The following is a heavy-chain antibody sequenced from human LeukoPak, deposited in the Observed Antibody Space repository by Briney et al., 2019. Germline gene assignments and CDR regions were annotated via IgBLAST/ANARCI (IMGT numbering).Heavy chain of an antibody. CDR3: AVGDPYQLLEE. CDR2: FDLEDGDGER. CDR1: GYSLTELS. Sequence: ASVKVSCKVSGYSLTELSKYWVRQAPGKGLEWMGGFDLEDGDGERFYAQKFEGRVSMTEDTSSDTIYMELSSLRSDDTAVYYCAVGDPYQLLEEWGQGTLVTVSS. V-gene: IGHV1-24*01. D-gene: IGHD2-2*01. J-gene: IGHJ4*02.